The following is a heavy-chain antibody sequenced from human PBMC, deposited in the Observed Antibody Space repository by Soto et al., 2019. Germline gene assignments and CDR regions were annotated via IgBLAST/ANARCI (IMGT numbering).Heavy chain of an antibody. CDR3: ARRRHPLGHGSGSYGY. CDR1: GGSFSGYY. J-gene: IGHJ4*02. V-gene: IGHV4-34*01. D-gene: IGHD3-10*01. Sequence: QVQLQQWGAGLLKPSETLSLTCAVYGGSFSGYYWSWIRQPPGKGLEWIGEINHSGSTNYNPSLKTRVTIAVDTSKNQFSLNLSSVTASDTAVYYCARRRHPLGHGSGSYGYWGQGTLVTVSS. CDR2: INHSGST.